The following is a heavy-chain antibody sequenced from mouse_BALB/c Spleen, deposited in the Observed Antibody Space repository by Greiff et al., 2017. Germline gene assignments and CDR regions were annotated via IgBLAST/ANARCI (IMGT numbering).Heavy chain of an antibody. CDR2: IDPYDSET. V-gene: IGHV1-52*01. CDR1: GYTFTSYW. D-gene: IGHD1-1*01. CDR3: ARSITTVVAPYAMDD. J-gene: IGHJ4*01. Sequence: VQLQQPGAELVRPGASVKLSCKASGYTFTSYWMNWVKQRPEQGLEWIGRIDPYDSETHYNQKFKDKAILTVDKSSSTAYMQLSSLTSEDSAVYYCARSITTVVAPYAMDDWGQGTSVTVSS.